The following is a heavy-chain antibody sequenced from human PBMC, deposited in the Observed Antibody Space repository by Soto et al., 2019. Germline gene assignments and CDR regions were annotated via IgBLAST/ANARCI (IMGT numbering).Heavy chain of an antibody. Sequence: GGSLRLSCAASGFTFSSYGMHWVRQAPGKGLEWVAVIWYDGSNKYYADSVKGRFTISRDNSKNTLYLQMNSLRAEDTAVYYCARDAPRGYDPIYYYYYGMDVWGQGTTVTVSS. CDR1: GFTFSSYG. J-gene: IGHJ6*02. V-gene: IGHV3-33*01. CDR2: IWYDGSNK. D-gene: IGHD5-12*01. CDR3: ARDAPRGYDPIYYYYYGMDV.